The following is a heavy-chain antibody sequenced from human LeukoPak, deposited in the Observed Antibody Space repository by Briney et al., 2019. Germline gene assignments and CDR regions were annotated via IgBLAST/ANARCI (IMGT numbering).Heavy chain of an antibody. V-gene: IGHV1-24*01. CDR1: GYTLTDSS. CDR3: ATELTENRDYYDSGGFYC. D-gene: IGHD3-22*01. CDR2: FDPEDGDT. J-gene: IGHJ4*02. Sequence: ASVKVSCTVSGYTLTDSSMHWVRQAPGKGLEWMGGFDPEDGDTIYAQKFQGRVTMTEDTSTDTAYMELSSLRSEDTAVYYCATELTENRDYYDSGGFYCWGQGTLVTVSS.